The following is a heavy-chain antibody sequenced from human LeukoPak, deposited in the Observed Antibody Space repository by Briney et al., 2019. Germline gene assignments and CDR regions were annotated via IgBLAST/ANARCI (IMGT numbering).Heavy chain of an antibody. J-gene: IGHJ6*03. D-gene: IGHD2-2*01. V-gene: IGHV3-7*01. CDR2: IKQDGSEK. CDR1: GFTFSSYW. Sequence: GGSLRLSCAASGFTFSSYWMSWVRQAPGKGLEWVANIKQDGSEKYYVDSVKGRFTISRDNAKNSLYLQMNSLRAEDTAVYYCARDNRVVVPAAVDYCYYMDVWGKGTTVTVSS. CDR3: ARDNRVVVPAAVDYCYYMDV.